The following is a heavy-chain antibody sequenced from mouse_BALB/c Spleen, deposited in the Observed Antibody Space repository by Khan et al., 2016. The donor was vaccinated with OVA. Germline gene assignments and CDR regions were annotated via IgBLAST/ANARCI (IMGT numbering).Heavy chain of an antibody. Sequence: VQLQESGPGLVQPSQSLSITCTVSGFSLNNYSVHWVRQSPGKGLEWLGVIWSAGSTDYNAAFISRLTISKDNSRSQVFFKMNSLQPNDTAISYGARRGYDYGRGALFAYWSQGTPVTVSA. CDR2: IWSAGST. CDR1: GFSLNNYS. D-gene: IGHD2-4*01. V-gene: IGHV2-2*02. J-gene: IGHJ3*01. CDR3: ARRGYDYGRGALFAY.